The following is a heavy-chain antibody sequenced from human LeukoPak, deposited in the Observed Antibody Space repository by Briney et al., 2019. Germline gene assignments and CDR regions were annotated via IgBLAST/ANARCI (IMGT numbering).Heavy chain of an antibody. Sequence: GGSLRLSCAASGFTFSSYAMHWVRQAPGKGLEWVAVISYDGSNKYYADSVKGRFTISRDNSKNTLYLQMNSLRAEDTAVYYCAKSGGDLKYYYYYMDVWGKGTTVTVSS. J-gene: IGHJ6*03. CDR1: GFTFSSYA. D-gene: IGHD4-17*01. CDR2: ISYDGSNK. V-gene: IGHV3-30-3*02. CDR3: AKSGGDLKYYYYYMDV.